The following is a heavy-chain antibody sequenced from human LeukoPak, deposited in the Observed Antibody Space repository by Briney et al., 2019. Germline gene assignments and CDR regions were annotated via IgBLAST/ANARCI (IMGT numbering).Heavy chain of an antibody. CDR2: ISNDGSNE. D-gene: IGHD3-3*01. V-gene: IGHV3-30*04. CDR3: AREEITIFGSFDY. Sequence: GGSLRLSCAASGFSFSRYTMHWDRQAPGKGLEWVAIISNDGSNEYYADSVKGRFTISRDNSENTLYLQMNSLRAEDTAVYYCAREEITIFGSFDYWGQGTLVTVSS. CDR1: GFSFSRYT. J-gene: IGHJ4*02.